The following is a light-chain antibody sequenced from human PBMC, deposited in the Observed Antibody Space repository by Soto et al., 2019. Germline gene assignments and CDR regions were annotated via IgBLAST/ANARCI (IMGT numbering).Light chain of an antibody. CDR1: SADVGAFDY. V-gene: IGLV2-14*03. J-gene: IGLJ3*02. CDR3: AAYITSSTLV. CDR2: DVS. Sequence: QSAPTQPASVSGSPGQSITISCAGTSADVGAFDYVSWYQHHPGKVPKLMIYDVSDRPSGVSTRFSGSKSANMASLTISGLQPDDEADYYCAAYITSSTLVFGGGTKLTVL.